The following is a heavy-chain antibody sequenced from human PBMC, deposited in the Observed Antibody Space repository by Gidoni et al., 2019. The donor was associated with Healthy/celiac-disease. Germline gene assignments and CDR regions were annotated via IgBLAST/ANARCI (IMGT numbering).Heavy chain of an antibody. V-gene: IGHV4-34*01. D-gene: IGHD6-6*01. CDR2: INHSGST. CDR3: ARARRGQRVPHLDY. Sequence: QVQLQQWGAGLLKPSETLSLTCAVYGGSFSGYYWRWIRQPPGKGLEWIGEINHSGSTNYNPSLKSRVTISVDTSKNQFSLKLSSVTAADTAVYYCARARRGQRVPHLDYWGQGTLVTVSS. J-gene: IGHJ4*02. CDR1: GGSFSGYY.